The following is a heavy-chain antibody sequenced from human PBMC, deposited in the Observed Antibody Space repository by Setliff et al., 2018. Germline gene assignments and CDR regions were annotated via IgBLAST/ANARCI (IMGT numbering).Heavy chain of an antibody. CDR2: ISGTGNTV. CDR1: GFRFSDLY. J-gene: IGHJ4*02. Sequence: PGGSLRLSCAASGFRFSDLYMSRVRQVPGKGLEWLSKISGTGNTVYYADSVRGRFTISRDNAKNSLYLQMNSLRAEDTAVYYCRLWLHETMRDYWGQGTLVTVSS. CDR3: RLWLHETMRDY. V-gene: IGHV3-11*01. D-gene: IGHD3-10*01.